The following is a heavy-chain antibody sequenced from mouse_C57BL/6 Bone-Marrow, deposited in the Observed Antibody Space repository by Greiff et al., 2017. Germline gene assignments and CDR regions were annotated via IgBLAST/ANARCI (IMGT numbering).Heavy chain of an antibody. CDR1: GFTFSDYG. CDR2: ISSGSSTI. CDR3: ARGDLCFYAMDD. V-gene: IGHV5-17*01. D-gene: IGHD1-1*01. J-gene: IGHJ4*01. Sequence: EVNLVESGGGLVKPGGSLKLSCAASGFTFSDYGMHWVRQAPEQGLEWVAYISSGSSTIYYADTVKGRFTISRDNAKNTLFLQMTSLRSEDTAMYYCARGDLCFYAMDDWGQGTSVTVSS.